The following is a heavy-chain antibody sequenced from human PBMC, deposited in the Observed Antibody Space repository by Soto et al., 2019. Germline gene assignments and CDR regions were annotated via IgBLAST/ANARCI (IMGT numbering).Heavy chain of an antibody. CDR2: IFSNDEK. Sequence: QVTLKESGPVLVKPTETLTLTCTVSGFSLSNARMGVSWIRQPPGKALEWLAHIFSNDEKSYSTSLKSRPTTXKTXTKSQVVLTMTNMDPVDTATYYCARIRRDSGVVDVWGQGTTVTVSS. CDR1: GFSLSNARMG. J-gene: IGHJ6*02. CDR3: ARIRRDSGVVDV. V-gene: IGHV2-26*01. D-gene: IGHD2-15*01.